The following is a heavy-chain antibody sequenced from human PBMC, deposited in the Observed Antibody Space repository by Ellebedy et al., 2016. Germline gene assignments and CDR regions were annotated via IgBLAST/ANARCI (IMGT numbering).Heavy chain of an antibody. D-gene: IGHD3-16*01. CDR3: ATLPIPGGSDY. Sequence: SETLSLTXSVSGGFINDNAYYWSWIRQPAGKGLEWIGRISTSGSTIYNPSLRSRVTMSVDTSKNHFSLDLMSATAADTAVYYCATLPIPGGSDYWGQGMLVTVST. J-gene: IGHJ4*02. V-gene: IGHV4-61*02. CDR2: ISTSGST. CDR1: GGFINDNAYY.